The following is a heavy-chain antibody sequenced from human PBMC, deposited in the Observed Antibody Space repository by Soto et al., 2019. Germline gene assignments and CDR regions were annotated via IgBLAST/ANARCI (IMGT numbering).Heavy chain of an antibody. CDR1: GYTFTAYF. V-gene: IGHV1-46*01. Sequence: ASVKVSCKASGYTFTAYFMHWVRQAPGQGLEWMGIVNPGGGSTNYAQRFQGRIAMTWDTSTSTVYMELSRLRSDDTAVYYCARAPYSSSSFFFDFWGQGTPVTVSS. CDR2: VNPGGGST. D-gene: IGHD6-6*01. J-gene: IGHJ4*02. CDR3: ARAPYSSSSFFFDF.